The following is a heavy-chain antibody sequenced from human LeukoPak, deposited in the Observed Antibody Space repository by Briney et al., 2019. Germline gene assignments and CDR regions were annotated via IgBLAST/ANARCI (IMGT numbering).Heavy chain of an antibody. Sequence: PGGSLRLSCAASGFTFSSYEMNWVRQAPGKGLEWVSYISSSGSTIYYADSVKVRFTISRDNAKNSLYLQMNSLRAEDTAVYYCARSSMFRGVTVDYWGQGTLVTVSS. J-gene: IGHJ4*02. CDR3: ARSSMFRGVTVDY. D-gene: IGHD3-10*01. CDR1: GFTFSSYE. CDR2: ISSSGSTI. V-gene: IGHV3-48*03.